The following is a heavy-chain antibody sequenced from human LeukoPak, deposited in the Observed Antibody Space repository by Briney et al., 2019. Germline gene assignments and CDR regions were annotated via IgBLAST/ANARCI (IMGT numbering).Heavy chain of an antibody. CDR1: GASISSGVYY. Sequence: PSQTLSLTCTVSGASISSGVYYWSWIRQHPGKGLEWIGYIYYSGTTYYNPSLKSRVTISVDTSENQFSLKLTSVTAADTAVYYCARDGISYGIDYWGQGTLVTVSS. CDR2: IYYSGTT. CDR3: ARDGISYGIDY. J-gene: IGHJ4*02. V-gene: IGHV4-31*03. D-gene: IGHD5-18*01.